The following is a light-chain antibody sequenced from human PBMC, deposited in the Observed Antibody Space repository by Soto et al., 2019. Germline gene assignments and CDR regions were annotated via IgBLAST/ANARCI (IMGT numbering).Light chain of an antibody. Sequence: DIQLTQSPSFLSPSIGESVTITYRASQVISTSLAWYQVKPGKAPKLLIYAASTLENGVPSRFSATVSGTEFSLTISSLQPEDFVTYYCQQLFDSPITFGQGTRLEIK. J-gene: IGKJ5*01. CDR1: QVISTS. CDR2: AAS. CDR3: QQLFDSPIT. V-gene: IGKV1-9*01.